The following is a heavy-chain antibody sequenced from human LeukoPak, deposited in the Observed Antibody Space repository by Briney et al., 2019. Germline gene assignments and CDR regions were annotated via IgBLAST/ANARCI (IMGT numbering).Heavy chain of an antibody. Sequence: GESLRLSCAASGFTFSSYGMHWVRQAPGKGLEWVAVISYDGSNKYYADSVKGRFTIFRDNSKNTLYLQMNSLRAEDTAVYYCAKDQDYYGSGSLDHWGPGTLVTVSS. D-gene: IGHD3-10*01. CDR1: GFTFSSYG. CDR2: ISYDGSNK. CDR3: AKDQDYYGSGSLDH. J-gene: IGHJ4*02. V-gene: IGHV3-30*18.